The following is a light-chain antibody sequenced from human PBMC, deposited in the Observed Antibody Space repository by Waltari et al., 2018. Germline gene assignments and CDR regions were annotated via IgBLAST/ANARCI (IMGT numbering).Light chain of an antibody. CDR2: GES. J-gene: IGKJ2*01. CDR3: QQYNNWPFYT. V-gene: IGKV3-15*01. Sequence: EIVMTQSPATLSVSPGERATLSCRASQSVSSNLAWYQQKPGQAPRPLIYGESTRATGIPARFSGSGSGTEFTLTISSLQSEDFAVYYCQQYNNWPFYTFGQGTKLEIK. CDR1: QSVSSN.